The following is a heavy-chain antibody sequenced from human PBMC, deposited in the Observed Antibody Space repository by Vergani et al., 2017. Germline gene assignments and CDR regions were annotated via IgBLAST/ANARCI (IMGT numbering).Heavy chain of an antibody. CDR3: AKQYFVSGNYLFDY. Sequence: EVQLLESGGGLVQPGGSLRLTCAASEFIFSNYAMNWVRQAPGKGLEWVSGISGSGVSAYYTDSVKGRFTISRDNSKNMLFLQMNNLRTEDTAIYYCAKQYFVSGNYLFDYWGQGTLVTVSS. J-gene: IGHJ4*02. D-gene: IGHD3-10*01. CDR2: ISGSGVSA. V-gene: IGHV3-23*01. CDR1: EFIFSNYA.